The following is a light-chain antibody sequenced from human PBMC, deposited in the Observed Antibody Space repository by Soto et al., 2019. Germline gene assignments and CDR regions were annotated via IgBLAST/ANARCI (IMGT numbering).Light chain of an antibody. V-gene: IGLV2-14*01. Sequence: QSVLTQPASVSGSPGQSITISCTGTSSDIGRYNYVSWYQQHPGKAPKLMIYSVRNRPSGVSIRFSGSKSGNTASLTISGLQAEDEADYYCCSYAGSATYVFGTGTKLTVL. CDR3: CSYAGSATYV. CDR1: SSDIGRYNY. CDR2: SVR. J-gene: IGLJ1*01.